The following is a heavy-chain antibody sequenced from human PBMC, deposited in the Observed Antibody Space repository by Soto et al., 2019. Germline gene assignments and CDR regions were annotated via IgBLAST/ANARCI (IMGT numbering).Heavy chain of an antibody. D-gene: IGHD4-17*01. CDR2: IHYSGST. J-gene: IGHJ4*02. CDR3: ARAYGDYVFDY. V-gene: IGHV4-59*01. Sequence: SETLSLTCTVSGDSISSYSWSWIRQPPGKGLEWIGNIHYSGSTNYNPSLKSRVTISVDTSKNQFSLKLSSVTAADTAVYYCARAYGDYVFDYWGQGTLVTVSS. CDR1: GDSISSYS.